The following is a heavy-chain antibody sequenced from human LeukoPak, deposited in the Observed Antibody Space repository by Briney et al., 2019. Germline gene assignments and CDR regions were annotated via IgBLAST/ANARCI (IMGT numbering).Heavy chain of an antibody. V-gene: IGHV4-39*07. CDR3: ARESSVTATY. CDR2: IYYTGDT. J-gene: IGHJ4*02. CDR1: GGSISSSSYY. D-gene: IGHD2-15*01. Sequence: SETLSLTCTVSGGSISSSSYYWGWIRQPPGKGLEWIGTIYYTGDTYYNPSLKSRVTISVDTSNDQFSLELTSVTAADTAVYYCARESSVTATYWGQETLVIVSS.